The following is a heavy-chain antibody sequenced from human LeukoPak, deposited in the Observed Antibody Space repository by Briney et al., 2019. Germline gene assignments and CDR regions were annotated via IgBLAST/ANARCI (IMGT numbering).Heavy chain of an antibody. CDR1: GGSFSGYY. D-gene: IGHD3-10*01. Sequence: SETLSLTCAVYGGSFSGYYWSWIRQPPGKGLEWIGEINHSGSTNYNPSLKSRVTISVDKSKNQFSLKLSSVTAADTAVYYCARPSKVRGVIIYAFDIWGQGTMVTVSS. CDR2: INHSGST. CDR3: ARPSKVRGVIIYAFDI. J-gene: IGHJ3*02. V-gene: IGHV4-34*01.